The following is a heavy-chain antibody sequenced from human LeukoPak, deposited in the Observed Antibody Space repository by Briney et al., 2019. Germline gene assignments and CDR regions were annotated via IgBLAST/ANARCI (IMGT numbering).Heavy chain of an antibody. J-gene: IGHJ6*02. CDR3: ARVGAVNTMIVVDTISGYYYGMDV. CDR1: GYTFTSYD. CDR2: MNPNSGNT. V-gene: IGHV1-8*01. Sequence: ASVKVSCKASGYTFTSYDINWVRQATGQGLEWMGWMNPNSGNTGYAQKFQGRVTMTRYTSISTAYMELSSLRSEDTAVYYCARVGAVNTMIVVDTISGYYYGMDVSGQGTTVTVSS. D-gene: IGHD3-22*01.